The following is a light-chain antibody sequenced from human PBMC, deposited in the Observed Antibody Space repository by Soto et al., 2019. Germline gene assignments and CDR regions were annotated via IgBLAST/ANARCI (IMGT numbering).Light chain of an antibody. V-gene: IGLV1-40*01. Sequence: QSVLTQPPSVSGAPGQRVTISCTGSSSNIGAGYDVHWYQQLPGTAPKLLIYVNSNRPSGVPDRFSGSKSGTSASLAITGLQAEDEADYYCQSFDIRLNGYVFGTGTKLTVL. J-gene: IGLJ1*01. CDR2: VNS. CDR1: SSNIGAGYD. CDR3: QSFDIRLNGYV.